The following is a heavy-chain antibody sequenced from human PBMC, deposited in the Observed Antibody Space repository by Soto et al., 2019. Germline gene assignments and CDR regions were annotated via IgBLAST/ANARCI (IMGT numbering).Heavy chain of an antibody. CDR2: IYPRDSDI. Sequence: GESLKISCEVSGHSFTSFWIGWVRQMPGKGLEWMGVIYPRDSDIRYSPSLQGQITISADKSISTAYLEWSSLKASDTAMYYCARQHPLDSSAWYIWGQGTLVTVSS. CDR3: ARQHPLDSSAWYI. D-gene: IGHD6-19*01. CDR1: GHSFTSFW. J-gene: IGHJ4*02. V-gene: IGHV5-51*01.